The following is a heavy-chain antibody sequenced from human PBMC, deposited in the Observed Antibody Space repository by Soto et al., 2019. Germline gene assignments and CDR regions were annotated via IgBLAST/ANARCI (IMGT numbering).Heavy chain of an antibody. J-gene: IGHJ6*02. V-gene: IGHV1-18*01. Sequence: ASVKVSCKTSGYTFTRNGISWVRQAPGQGLEWMGWISPKSGNIKYAQKFQGRVIMTTDTSTSTAYMELRSLGADDTAVYYCVKDRDSNSWPSRDVWGPGTTVTVSS. CDR2: ISPKSGNI. D-gene: IGHD3-22*01. CDR3: VKDRDSNSWPSRDV. CDR1: GYTFTRNG.